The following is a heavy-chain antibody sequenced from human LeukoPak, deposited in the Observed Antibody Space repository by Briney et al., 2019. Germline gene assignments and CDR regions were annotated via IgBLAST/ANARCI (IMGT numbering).Heavy chain of an antibody. CDR1: GFTFSSYG. CDR2: IRYDGSNK. CDR3: AKDPEPYSSFFDY. V-gene: IGHV3-30*02. J-gene: IGHJ4*02. Sequence: GGSLRLSCAASGFTFSSYGMHWVRQAPGKGLEWVAFIRYDGSNKYYADSVKGRFTISRDNSKNTLYLQMNSLRAEDTAVYYCAKDPEPYSSFFDYWGQGTLVTVSS. D-gene: IGHD6-6*01.